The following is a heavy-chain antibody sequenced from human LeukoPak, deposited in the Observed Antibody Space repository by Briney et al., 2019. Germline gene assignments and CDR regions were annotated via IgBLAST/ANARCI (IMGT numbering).Heavy chain of an antibody. V-gene: IGHV3-7*01. D-gene: IGHD1-26*01. CDR3: AREFSEGATED. J-gene: IGHJ4*02. Sequence: PGGSLRLSCAASGFTFSSYAMSWVRQAPGKGLEWVANIKQDGSEKYYVDSVKGRFTISRDNAKNSLYLQMNSLRAEDTAVYYCAREFSEGATEDWGQGTLVTVS. CDR1: GFTFSSYA. CDR2: IKQDGSEK.